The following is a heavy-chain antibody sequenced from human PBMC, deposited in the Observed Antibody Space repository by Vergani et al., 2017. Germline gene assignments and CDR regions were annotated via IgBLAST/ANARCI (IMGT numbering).Heavy chain of an antibody. V-gene: IGHV3-11*01. J-gene: IGHJ6*03. D-gene: IGHD3-3*01. Sequence: QVQLVESGGGLVKPGGSLRLSCAASGFTFSDYYMSWIRPAPGKGLEWVSYISSSGSNIYQEYSVKGRFTISRDNAKNSLYLQMNSLRAEDTAVYYCASGVDFWCGHYXMDVWGKGTTVTVSS. CDR3: ASGVDFWCGHYXMDV. CDR2: ISSSGSNI. CDR1: GFTFSDYY.